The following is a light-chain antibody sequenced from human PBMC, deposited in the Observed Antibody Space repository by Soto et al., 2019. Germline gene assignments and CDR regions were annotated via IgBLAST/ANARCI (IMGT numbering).Light chain of an antibody. J-gene: IGKJ1*01. Sequence: AILLTQSPSSLSASVGDRVTITCRASQGIRNDLGWYQHKPGKVPKLLIHAATSLQSGVPSRFSGSASGTEFTLTISSLQPEDFASYYCLQDHSYPWTLGQGTKVEI. CDR1: QGIRND. CDR3: LQDHSYPWT. V-gene: IGKV1-6*01. CDR2: AAT.